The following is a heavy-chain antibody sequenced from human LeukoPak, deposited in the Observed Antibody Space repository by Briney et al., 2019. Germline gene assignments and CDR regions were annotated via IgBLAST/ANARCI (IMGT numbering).Heavy chain of an antibody. CDR3: AKSLSSGSYFGYNYYMDV. CDR2: ISGNGGST. Sequence: GGSLRLSCAASGFTFSSYGMSWVRQAPGKGLEWVSSISGNGGSTYYADSVKGRFTISRDNSKNTLYLQMNSLRAEDTAVYYCAKSLSSGSYFGYNYYMDVWGKGTTVTISS. CDR1: GFTFSSYG. J-gene: IGHJ6*03. V-gene: IGHV3-23*01. D-gene: IGHD1-26*01.